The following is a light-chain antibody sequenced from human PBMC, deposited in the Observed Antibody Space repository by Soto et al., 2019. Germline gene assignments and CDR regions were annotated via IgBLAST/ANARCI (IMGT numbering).Light chain of an antibody. J-gene: IGKJ1*01. CDR3: QEYNDWPRGT. CDR1: ETISSW. CDR2: KAS. V-gene: IGKV1-5*03. Sequence: DIQMTQSPSTLSGSVGDRVTITCRASETISSWLAWYQQKPGKAPKLLIYKASTLKSGVPSRFSGSGSGTDFTLTISSLQPEDIGLYYCQEYNDWPRGTFGQGTKVDIK.